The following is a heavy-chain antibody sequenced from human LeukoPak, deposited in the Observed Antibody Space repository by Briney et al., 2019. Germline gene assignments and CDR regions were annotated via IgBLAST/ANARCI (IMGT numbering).Heavy chain of an antibody. V-gene: IGHV4-61*02. CDR2: IYTSGST. J-gene: IGHJ6*03. CDR3: ARDGGIVVVPAAMSPYYYYYMDV. D-gene: IGHD2-2*01. CDR1: GGSISSGSYY. Sequence: SETLSLTCTVSGGSISSGSYYWSWIRQPAGKGLEWMGRIYTSGSTNYNPSLKSRVTISVDTSKNQSSLKLSSVTAADTAVYYCARDGGIVVVPAAMSPYYYYYMDVWGKGTTVTVSS.